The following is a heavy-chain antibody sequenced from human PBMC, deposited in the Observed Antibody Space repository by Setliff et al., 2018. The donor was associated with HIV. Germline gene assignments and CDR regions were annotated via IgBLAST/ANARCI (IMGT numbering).Heavy chain of an antibody. V-gene: IGHV4-4*08. Sequence: SETLSLTCSVSGDSISHYYWSWIRQPPGKGLEWIGDIFTSATTNFNYNPSLKSRVTMSIDTSKNQFSLKLRSVTAADTAFYYCARARVYCPGDDCHAGNFDHWGQGTLFTVSS. CDR1: GDSISHYY. D-gene: IGHD2-8*02. CDR3: ARARVYCPGDDCHAGNFDH. CDR2: IFTSATTNF. J-gene: IGHJ1*01.